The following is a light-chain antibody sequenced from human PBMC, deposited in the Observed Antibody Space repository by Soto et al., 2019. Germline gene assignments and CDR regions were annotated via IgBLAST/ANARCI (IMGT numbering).Light chain of an antibody. CDR3: QQRSNWPPL. Sequence: EIVMTQSPATLSLSPGERATLSCRDSQNVSSYLAWYQQKPGQAPRLLIYDASNRATGIPARFSGSGSGTDFTLTISSLEPEVFAVYYCQQRSNWPPLFGPGTKVDIK. V-gene: IGKV3-11*01. CDR1: QNVSSY. J-gene: IGKJ3*01. CDR2: DAS.